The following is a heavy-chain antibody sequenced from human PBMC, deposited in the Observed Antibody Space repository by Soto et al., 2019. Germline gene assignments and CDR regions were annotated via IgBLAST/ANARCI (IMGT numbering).Heavy chain of an antibody. Sequence: QVQLVQSGAEVKKPGASVKVSCKASGYSFTAYGISWVRQAPGQGLEWMGWISTAHSDIGYAQKFQGRVTMTTATSTSTAYMELRSLRSDDTAVYYCARDLAYIREFWGQGTLVTVSS. CDR2: ISTAHSDI. J-gene: IGHJ4*02. D-gene: IGHD4-17*01. V-gene: IGHV1-18*01. CDR3: ARDLAYIREF. CDR1: GYSFTAYG.